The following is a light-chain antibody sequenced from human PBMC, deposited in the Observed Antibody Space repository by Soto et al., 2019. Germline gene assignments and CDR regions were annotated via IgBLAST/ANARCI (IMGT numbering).Light chain of an antibody. Sequence: DIQMTQSPSSLSASVGDRVTITCRASQGISHFLAWYQQKPGKVPKLLIYAASILQSGVPPRFSGSGSGTEFTLTISSLQPEDVATYSCQKYNTVPRTFGQGTKVEI. J-gene: IGKJ1*01. CDR2: AAS. CDR3: QKYNTVPRT. V-gene: IGKV1-27*01. CDR1: QGISHF.